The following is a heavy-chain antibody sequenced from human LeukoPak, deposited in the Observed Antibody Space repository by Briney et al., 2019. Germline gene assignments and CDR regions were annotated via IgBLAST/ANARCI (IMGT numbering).Heavy chain of an antibody. CDR3: ARKYGSGSYYYMDV. CDR1: GFTFSSYS. V-gene: IGHV3-21*01. J-gene: IGHJ6*03. D-gene: IGHD3-10*01. Sequence: GGSLRLSCAVYGFTFSSYSMNWVRQAPRKGLEWDSSISSNSNIYYADSVKGRFTISRDNAKNSLYLQMNSLRAEDTAVYYCARKYGSGSYYYMDVWGKGTTVTVSS. CDR2: ISSNSNI.